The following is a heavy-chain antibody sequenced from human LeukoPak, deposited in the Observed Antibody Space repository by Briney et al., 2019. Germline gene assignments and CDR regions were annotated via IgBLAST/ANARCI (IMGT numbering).Heavy chain of an antibody. CDR2: INQDGSEK. V-gene: IGHV3-7*04. CDR3: TGETYYFDH. CDR1: GGSISSSSYY. J-gene: IGHJ4*02. Sequence: PSETLSLTCTVSGGSISSSSYYWGWVRQPPGKGLEWVANINQDGSEKYYVDSVRGRFAISRDNAKSSLYLQMNSLRPEDTAMYYCTGETYYFDHWGQGALVTVSS.